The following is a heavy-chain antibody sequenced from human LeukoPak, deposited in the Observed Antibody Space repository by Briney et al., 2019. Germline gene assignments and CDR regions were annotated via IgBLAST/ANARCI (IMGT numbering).Heavy chain of an antibody. J-gene: IGHJ3*02. D-gene: IGHD2-2*01. CDR1: GFTFSSYW. Sequence: EGSLRLSCVASGFTFSSYWMHWVRQDPRKGLVWVSRINGDGRNINYADSVRGRFTISRDNAKNTLYLQMNSLRAEDTAVYYCAKDGPNNDRHCSTTSCFDAFDIWGQGTMVTVSS. V-gene: IGHV3-74*01. CDR3: AKDGPNNDRHCSTTSCFDAFDI. CDR2: INGDGRNI.